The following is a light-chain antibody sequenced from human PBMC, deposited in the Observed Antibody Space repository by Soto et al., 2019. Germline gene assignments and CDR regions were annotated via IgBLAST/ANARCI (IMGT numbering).Light chain of an antibody. Sequence: DIKMTQSPSSLSASVGDRVTITCRASQSIGSDAGWYQQKPGKPPKRLIYATSILQSGIPSRFSGGGSGTEFTLTISNLQPEDFATYYCVQHNSYPLTFVQGTRVEMK. CDR2: ATS. CDR1: QSIGSD. CDR3: VQHNSYPLT. J-gene: IGKJ1*01. V-gene: IGKV1-17*02.